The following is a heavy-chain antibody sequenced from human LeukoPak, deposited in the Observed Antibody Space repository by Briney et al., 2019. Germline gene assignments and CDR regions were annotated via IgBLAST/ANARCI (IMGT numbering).Heavy chain of an antibody. V-gene: IGHV3-21*01. D-gene: IGHD1-26*01. CDR1: GFTFSSYN. Sequence: GGSLRLSCAASGFTFSSYNMNWVRQAPGKGLEWVSSITSGSSYRFYADSVKGRFAISRDNAKNSLYLQMNSLRAEDTAVYYCARDPYSGSYGNYYYYFMDVWGKGTTVTTSS. J-gene: IGHJ6*03. CDR2: ITSGSSYR. CDR3: ARDPYSGSYGNYYYYFMDV.